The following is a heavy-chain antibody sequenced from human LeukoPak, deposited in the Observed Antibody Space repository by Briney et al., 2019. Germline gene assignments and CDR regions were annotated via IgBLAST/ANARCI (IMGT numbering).Heavy chain of an antibody. CDR3: AKWCIT. V-gene: IGHV6-1*01. CDR2: TYYRSRWFN. Sequence: KPSQTLSLTCAISGDSVSSNSAAWDWIRQSPSRGLEWLGRTYYRSRWFNDYAVSVRGRITIYIDTSKNQFSLQLNSVTPDDTAVYYCAKWCITWGRGTLATVSS. D-gene: IGHD2-8*01. CDR1: GDSVSSNSAA. J-gene: IGHJ5*02.